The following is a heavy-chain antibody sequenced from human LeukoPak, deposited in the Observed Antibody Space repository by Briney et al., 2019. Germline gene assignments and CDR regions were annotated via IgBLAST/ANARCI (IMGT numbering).Heavy chain of an antibody. Sequence: PSETLSLTCAVYGGPFGVYYWSWIRQPPGKGLEWIGEINHSGGTNYNPSLKSRVTISVDTSKNHFSLKLSSVTAADTAVYYCAGPGAGDLDYWGQGTLVTVSS. D-gene: IGHD3-10*01. CDR3: AGPGAGDLDY. CDR2: INHSGGT. V-gene: IGHV4-34*01. CDR1: GGPFGVYY. J-gene: IGHJ4*02.